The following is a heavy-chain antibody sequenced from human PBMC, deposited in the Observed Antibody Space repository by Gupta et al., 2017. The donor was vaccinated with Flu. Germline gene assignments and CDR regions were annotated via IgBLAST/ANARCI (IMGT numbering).Heavy chain of an antibody. Sequence: QLQLQESGPGLVKPSETLSLTCTVSGGSISSSSYYWGWIRQPPGKGLEWIGSIYYSGSTYYNPSLKSRVTISVDTSKNQFSLKLSSVTAADTAVYYCARLGITMVRGVISVWGQGTLVTVSS. CDR3: ARLGITMVRGVISV. CDR1: GGSISSSSYY. CDR2: IYYSGST. J-gene: IGHJ4*02. V-gene: IGHV4-39*01. D-gene: IGHD3-10*01.